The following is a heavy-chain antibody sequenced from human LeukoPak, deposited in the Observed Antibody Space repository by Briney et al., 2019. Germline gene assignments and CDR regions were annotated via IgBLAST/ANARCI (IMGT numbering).Heavy chain of an antibody. Sequence: SVKVSCKASGGTFSSYAISWVRQAPGQGLKWMGGIIPIFGTANYAQKFQGRVTITADESTSTAYMELSSLRSEDTAVYYCARLIVGAINDAFDIWGQGTMVTVSS. V-gene: IGHV1-69*13. CDR3: ARLIVGAINDAFDI. CDR1: GGTFSSYA. CDR2: IIPIFGTA. D-gene: IGHD1-26*01. J-gene: IGHJ3*02.